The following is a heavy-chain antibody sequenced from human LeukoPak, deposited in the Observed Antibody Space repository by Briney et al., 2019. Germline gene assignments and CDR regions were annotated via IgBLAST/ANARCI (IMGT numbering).Heavy chain of an antibody. J-gene: IGHJ6*02. CDR3: ARAGRSIMYCTNGVCYTDPLYYYGMDV. V-gene: IGHV1-69*13. CDR1: GGTFSSYA. D-gene: IGHD2-8*01. Sequence: ASVKVSCKASGGTFSSYAISWVRQAPGQGLEWMGGIIPIFGTANYAQKFQGRVTITADESTSTAYMELSSLRSEDTAVYYCARAGRSIMYCTNGVCYTDPLYYYGMDVWGQGTTVTVSS. CDR2: IIPIFGTA.